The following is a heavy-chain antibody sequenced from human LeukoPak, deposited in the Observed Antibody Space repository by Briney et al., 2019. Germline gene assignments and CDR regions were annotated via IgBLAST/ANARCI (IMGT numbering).Heavy chain of an antibody. CDR3: AKKPVDGIVVVPGATYYFDY. CDR1: GFTFSSYA. J-gene: IGHJ4*02. CDR2: ISGSGGST. D-gene: IGHD3-22*01. V-gene: IGHV3-23*01. Sequence: PGGSLRLSCAASGFTFSSYAMSWVRQAPGKGLEWVSAISGSGGSTYYVDSVKGRFTISRDNSKNTLYLQMNSLRAEDAAVYYCAKKPVDGIVVVPGATYYFDYWGQGTLVTVSS.